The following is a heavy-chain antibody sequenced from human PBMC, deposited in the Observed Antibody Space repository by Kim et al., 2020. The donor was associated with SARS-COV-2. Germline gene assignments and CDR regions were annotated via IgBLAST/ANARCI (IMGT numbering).Heavy chain of an antibody. CDR1: GFTFSSYG. D-gene: IGHD2-2*01. CDR3: ARDNSEPGYQLPDFDY. J-gene: IGHJ4*02. Sequence: GGSLRLSCAASGFTFSSYGMHWVRQAPGKGLEWVAVISYDGSNTYYADSVKGRFTISRDNSKNTLYLQMNSLRAEDTAVYYCARDNSEPGYQLPDFDYWGQGALVTVSS. CDR2: ISYDGSNT. V-gene: IGHV3-33*05.